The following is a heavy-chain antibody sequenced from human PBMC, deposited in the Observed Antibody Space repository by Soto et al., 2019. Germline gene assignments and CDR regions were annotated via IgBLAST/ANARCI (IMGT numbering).Heavy chain of an antibody. Sequence: HLQLRESGPGLVKPSETLSLTCTVFSDSISSNNYYWVWIRQPPGKGLEWIGSTSYSGPTDYNPSLTSRVTISLDTSKDQFSLRLTSVTAADSAVYFCAIRAGTGDLYYVDYWAQGMLVTVSS. CDR1: SDSISSNNYY. D-gene: IGHD1-1*01. J-gene: IGHJ4*02. CDR2: TSYSGPT. CDR3: AIRAGTGDLYYVDY. V-gene: IGHV4-39*01.